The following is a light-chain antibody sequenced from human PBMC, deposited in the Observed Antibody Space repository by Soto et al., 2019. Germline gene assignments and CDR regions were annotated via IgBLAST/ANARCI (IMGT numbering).Light chain of an antibody. CDR3: SSYTSSNTRV. V-gene: IGLV2-14*01. CDR2: QVS. Sequence: QSALTQPASVSGSPGQSITISCTGTSSDVGGYTYVSWYQQHPGKAPKLMIYQVSNRPSGISNRFSGSKSGNTASLTISGLQTEDEADYYCSSYTSSNTRVIGGGTKLTVL. J-gene: IGLJ3*02. CDR1: SSDVGGYTY.